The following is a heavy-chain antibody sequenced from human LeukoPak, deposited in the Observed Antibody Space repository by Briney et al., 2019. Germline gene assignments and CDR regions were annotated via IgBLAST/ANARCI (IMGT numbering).Heavy chain of an antibody. V-gene: IGHV3-30*03. CDR2: ISYDGSHK. D-gene: IGHD3-10*01. J-gene: IGHJ2*01. CDR1: GFTFSSYG. Sequence: GGSLRLSCAASGFTFSSYGMHWVRQAPGKGLEWVAVISYDGSHKYYADSVKGRFTISRDNSKNTLYLQMNSLRAEDTAVYYCARGTYYYGSTESTGSWYFDLWGRGTLVTVSS. CDR3: ARGTYYYGSTESTGSWYFDL.